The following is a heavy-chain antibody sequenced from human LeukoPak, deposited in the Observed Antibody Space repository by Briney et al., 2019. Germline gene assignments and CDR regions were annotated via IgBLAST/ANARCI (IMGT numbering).Heavy chain of an antibody. CDR2: IKQDGSGK. V-gene: IGHV3-7*03. J-gene: IGHJ4*02. D-gene: IGHD5-24*01. CDR1: GFTFSSYW. Sequence: QTGGSLRLSCVASGFTFSSYWMSWVRQAPGKGLEWVANIKQDGSGKYYVGSVKGRFTISRDNAKNSLYLQMNSLRAEDTAVYYCARTVGRDGYNYPVRKSYYFDYWGQGTLVTVSS. CDR3: ARTVGRDGYNYPVRKSYYFDY.